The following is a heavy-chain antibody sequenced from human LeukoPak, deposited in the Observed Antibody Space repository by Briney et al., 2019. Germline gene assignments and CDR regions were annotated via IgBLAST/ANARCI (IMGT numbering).Heavy chain of an antibody. CDR2: ISAYNGNT. V-gene: IGHV1-18*04. D-gene: IGHD3-9*01. J-gene: IGHJ6*04. CDR3: ARDIKDFHWFEGYGMDV. CDR1: GYTFTIYG. Sequence: ASVKVSFKGSGYTFTIYGISWVRQGPGQGQEWMGWISAYNGNTNYTQELQGRGTITTDTSTSTAYMELRSLRSDDTAVYYCARDIKDFHWFEGYGMDVWGKGTTVTVSS.